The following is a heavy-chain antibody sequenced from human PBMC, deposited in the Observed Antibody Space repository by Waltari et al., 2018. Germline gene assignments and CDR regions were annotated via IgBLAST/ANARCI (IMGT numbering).Heavy chain of an antibody. J-gene: IGHJ4*02. CDR3: AKYHRIAAAGTVDY. Sequence: EVQLLESGGGLVQPGGSLRLSCAASGFTFSSYAMSWVRQAPGKGLEWVSVIYSGGSTYYADSVKGRFTISRDNSKNTLYLQMNSLRAEDTAVYYCAKYHRIAAAGTVDYWGQGTLVTVSS. V-gene: IGHV3-23*03. CDR1: GFTFSSYA. D-gene: IGHD6-13*01. CDR2: IYSGGST.